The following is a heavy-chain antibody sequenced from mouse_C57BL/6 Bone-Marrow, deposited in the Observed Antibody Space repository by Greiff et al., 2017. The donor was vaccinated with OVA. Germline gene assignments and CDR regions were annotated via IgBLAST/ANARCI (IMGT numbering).Heavy chain of an antibody. J-gene: IGHJ2*01. V-gene: IGHV1-82*01. Sequence: QVQLQQSGPELVKPGASVKISCKASGYAFSSSWMTWVKQRPGKGLEWIGRIYTGDGDTNYNGKFKGKATLTADKSSSTAYMQLSSLTSEDSAVYVCSSSDYVSIFYFCCWGQGTTLSVSS. D-gene: IGHD1-1*01. CDR1: GYAFSSSW. CDR2: IYTGDGDT. CDR3: SSSDYVSIFYFCC.